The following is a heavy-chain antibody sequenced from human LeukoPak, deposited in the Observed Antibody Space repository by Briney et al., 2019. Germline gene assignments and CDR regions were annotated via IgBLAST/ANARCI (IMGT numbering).Heavy chain of an antibody. CDR1: GYTFTSYD. CDR3: ARGRKSRLRYFD. J-gene: IGHJ4*02. Sequence: ASVKVSCKASGYTFTSYDINWVRQATGQGPEWMGWMNPNSGNTGYAQKFQGRVTMTRNTSISTAYMELSSLRSEDTAVYYCARGRKSRLRYFDWGQGTLVTVSS. CDR2: MNPNSGNT. V-gene: IGHV1-8*01. D-gene: IGHD3-9*01.